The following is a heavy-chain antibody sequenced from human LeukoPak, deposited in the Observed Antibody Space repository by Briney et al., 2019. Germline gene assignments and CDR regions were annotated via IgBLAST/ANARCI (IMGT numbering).Heavy chain of an antibody. D-gene: IGHD3-3*01. J-gene: IGHJ4*02. CDR3: ARDPRRVYYDFWSGYTD. CDR2: INPNSGGT. V-gene: IGHV1-2*02. CDR1: GYTFTGYY. Sequence: ASVKVSCKASGYTFTGYYMHWVRQAPGQGLGWMGWINPNSGGTNYAQKFQGRVTMTRDTSISTAYMELSRLRSDDTAVYYCARDPRRVYYDFWSGYTDWGQGTLVTVSS.